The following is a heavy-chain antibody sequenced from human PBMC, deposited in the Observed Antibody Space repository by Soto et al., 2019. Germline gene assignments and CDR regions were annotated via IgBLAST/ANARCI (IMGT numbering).Heavy chain of an antibody. V-gene: IGHV3-23*01. J-gene: IGHJ4*02. Sequence: PGGSLRLSCAASEFTFSRYAVSWVRQAPGKGLEWVSAISSSGGSTYYADSVKGRFTVSRDNSKNTLYLQMNSLRAEDTAVYYCAKDQPDYYDSSGYADYWGQGTLVTVSS. CDR2: ISSSGGST. CDR1: EFTFSRYA. D-gene: IGHD3-22*01. CDR3: AKDQPDYYDSSGYADY.